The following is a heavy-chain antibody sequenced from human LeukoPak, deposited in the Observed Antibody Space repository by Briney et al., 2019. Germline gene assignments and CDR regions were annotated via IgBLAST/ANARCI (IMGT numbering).Heavy chain of an antibody. CDR2: LSEGGQTS. D-gene: IGHD5-18*01. J-gene: IGHJ4*02. CDR3: AFSLLGNTYGFAY. CDR1: GFTFSSYV. V-gene: IGHV3-23*01. Sequence: GGSLRLSCGGSGFTFSSYVMNWVRQAPGRGLEWVSTLSEGGQTSYYADSVKGRFTIYRDNSQSTLYLQMNNLRADATALYYSAFSLLGNTYGFAYWGQGTLVTVPS.